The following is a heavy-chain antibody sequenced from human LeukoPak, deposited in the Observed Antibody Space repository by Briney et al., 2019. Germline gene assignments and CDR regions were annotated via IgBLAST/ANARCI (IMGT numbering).Heavy chain of an antibody. CDR1: GFSVGNDY. Sequence: GGSLRLSCAASGFSVGNDYMSWVRQAPGKGLEWVSAISGSGGSTYYADFVKGRFTISRDNSKNTLYLQMNSLRAEDTAVYYCAKKGSGYDWDKLPDAFDIWGQGTMVTVSS. D-gene: IGHD5-12*01. J-gene: IGHJ3*02. CDR2: ISGSGGST. V-gene: IGHV3-23*01. CDR3: AKKGSGYDWDKLPDAFDI.